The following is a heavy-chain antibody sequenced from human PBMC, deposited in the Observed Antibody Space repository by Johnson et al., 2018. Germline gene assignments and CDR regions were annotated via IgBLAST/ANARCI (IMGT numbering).Heavy chain of an antibody. J-gene: IGHJ3*01. CDR3: ARDTGRGACDF. Sequence: EVQLLESGGGVVEAGGSLRLSCETSGVTFSNYAMSWVRQAPGQGLEWVSSISGRGGRTYYTDTVKGRFTVSRDNSKNTLSLQMNRLGAGDTAVDYCARDTGRGACDFWGQGTMVTVSS. CDR2: ISGRGGRT. V-gene: IGHV3-23*01. CDR1: GVTFSNYA. D-gene: IGHD4-11*01.